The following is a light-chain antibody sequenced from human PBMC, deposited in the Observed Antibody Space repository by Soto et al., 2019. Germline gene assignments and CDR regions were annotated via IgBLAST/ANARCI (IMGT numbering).Light chain of an antibody. CDR2: SAS. J-gene: IGKJ5*01. CDR1: KAIDDY. V-gene: IGKV1-39*01. CDR3: QQSFKPPLP. Sequence: DIQMTQSPSSLSASVGDRVTITCRSSKAIDDYLIWYQQKPGNAPNLLIYSASTLQSGVPSRFTGSGSGTDFTLTISRLQPEDSATYFCQQSFKPPLPFGQGTRVEVK.